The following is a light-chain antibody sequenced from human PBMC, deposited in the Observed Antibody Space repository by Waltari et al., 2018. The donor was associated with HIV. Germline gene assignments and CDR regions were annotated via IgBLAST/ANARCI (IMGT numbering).Light chain of an antibody. Sequence: QSVLPQPPSVSAAPGQKVTISCSGSSSNIGNHYVSWYQQLPGTAPKLPIYENNKRPSGIPDRFSGSKSGTSATLGITGLQTGDEADYYCGTWDSSLSAWVFGGGTKLTVL. J-gene: IGLJ3*02. V-gene: IGLV1-51*02. CDR1: SSNIGNHY. CDR3: GTWDSSLSAWV. CDR2: ENN.